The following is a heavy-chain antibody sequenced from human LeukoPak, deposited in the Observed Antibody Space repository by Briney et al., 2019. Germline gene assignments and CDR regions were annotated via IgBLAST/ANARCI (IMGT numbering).Heavy chain of an antibody. J-gene: IGHJ4*02. V-gene: IGHV3-15*01. D-gene: IGHD5-24*01. CDR1: GFTFSNAW. Sequence: GGSLRLSCAASGFTFSNAWMSWVRQAPGKRLEWVGRIKSKTDGGTTDYAAPVKGRFTISRDDSKNTLYLQVNSLKTEDTAVYYCTTDLEMATTVDYWGQGTLVTVSS. CDR2: IKSKTDGGTT. CDR3: TTDLEMATTVDY.